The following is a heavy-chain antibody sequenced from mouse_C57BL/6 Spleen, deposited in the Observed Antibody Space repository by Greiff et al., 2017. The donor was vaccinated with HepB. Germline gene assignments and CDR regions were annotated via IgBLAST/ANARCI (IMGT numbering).Heavy chain of an antibody. Sequence: EVQLQESGPGLVKPSQSLSLTCSVTGYSITSGYYWNWIRQFPGNKLEWMGYISYDGSNNYNPSLKNRISITRDTSKNQFFLKLNSVTTEDTATYYCAREEGDGDSDYYAMDYWGQGTSVTVSS. CDR1: GYSITSGYY. CDR2: ISYDGSN. J-gene: IGHJ4*01. D-gene: IGHD3-3*01. CDR3: AREEGDGDSDYYAMDY. V-gene: IGHV3-6*01.